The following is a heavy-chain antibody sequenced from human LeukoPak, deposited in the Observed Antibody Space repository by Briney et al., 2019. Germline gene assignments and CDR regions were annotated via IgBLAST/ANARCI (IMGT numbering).Heavy chain of an antibody. V-gene: IGHV4-59*01. D-gene: IGHD1-1*01. J-gene: IGHJ4*02. CDR2: IYYSGST. CDR3: ASLGTFMTLGV. Sequence: SETLSLTCTVSGVSISSYYWSWLRQPPGKGLEWIGYIYYSGSTNYNPSLKSRVTISVDTSKNQFSLKLSFVTAADTAVYYCASLGTFMTLGVWGQGTLVTVSS. CDR1: GVSISSYY.